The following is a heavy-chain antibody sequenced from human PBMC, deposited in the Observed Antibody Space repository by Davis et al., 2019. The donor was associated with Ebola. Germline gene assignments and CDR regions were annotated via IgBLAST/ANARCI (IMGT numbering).Heavy chain of an antibody. CDR2: INHSGST. Sequence: MPGGSLRLSCTASGFTVSSNHMSWVRQAPGKGLEWIGEINHSGSTNYNPSLKSRVTISVDTSKNQFSLKLSSVTAADTAVYYCARRSSSSWPRINWFDPWGQGTLVTVSS. D-gene: IGHD6-13*01. J-gene: IGHJ5*02. CDR3: ARRSSSSWPRINWFDP. V-gene: IGHV4-34*01. CDR1: GFTVSSNH.